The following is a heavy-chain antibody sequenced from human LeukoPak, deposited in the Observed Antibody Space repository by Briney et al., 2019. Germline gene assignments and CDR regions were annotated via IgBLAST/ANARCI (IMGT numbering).Heavy chain of an antibody. CDR2: IYYSGST. D-gene: IGHD3-22*01. Sequence: SETLSLTCTVSGGSISSYYWSWIRQPPGKGLEWIGYIYYSGSTNYNPSLKSRVTISVDTSKNQFSLKLSSVTAADTAVYYCAREGYYDSSGYFDYWGQGTLVAVSS. V-gene: IGHV4-59*01. CDR1: GGSISSYY. J-gene: IGHJ4*02. CDR3: AREGYYDSSGYFDY.